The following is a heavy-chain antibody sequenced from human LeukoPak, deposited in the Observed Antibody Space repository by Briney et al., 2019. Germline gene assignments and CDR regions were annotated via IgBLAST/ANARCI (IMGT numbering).Heavy chain of an antibody. Sequence: PSETLSLTCTVSGGSISSGGYYWSWIRQHPGKGLEWIGYIYYSGSTYYNPSLKSRVTISVDTSKNQFSLKLSSVTAADTAVYYCASWDWTISRFDYWGQGTLVTVSS. CDR2: IYYSGST. CDR1: GGSISSGGYY. D-gene: IGHD1-1*01. V-gene: IGHV4-31*03. J-gene: IGHJ4*02. CDR3: ASWDWTISRFDY.